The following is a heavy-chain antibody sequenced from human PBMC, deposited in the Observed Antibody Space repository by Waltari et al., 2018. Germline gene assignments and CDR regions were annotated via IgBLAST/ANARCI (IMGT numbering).Heavy chain of an antibody. CDR3: ARDLPRYDRTRSDAFDI. D-gene: IGHD3-3*01. CDR2: IYTSGST. J-gene: IGHJ3*02. CDR1: GGSISSYY. Sequence: QVQLQESGPGLVKPSETLSLTCPVSGGSISSYYWSWIRQPSGKGLEWIGRIYTSGSTNYNPSLKSRVTMSVDTSKNQFSLKLSSVTAADTAVYYCARDLPRYDRTRSDAFDIWGQGTMVTVSS. V-gene: IGHV4-4*07.